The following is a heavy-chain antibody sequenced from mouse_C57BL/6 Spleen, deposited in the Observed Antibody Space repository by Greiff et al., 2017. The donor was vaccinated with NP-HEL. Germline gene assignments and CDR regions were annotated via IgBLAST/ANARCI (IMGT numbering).Heavy chain of an antibody. D-gene: IGHD3-2*02. Sequence: QVQLQQPGAELVMPGASVKLSCKASGYTFTSYWMHWVKQRPGQGLEWIGEIDPSDSYTNYNQKFKGKSTLTVDKSSSTAYMQLSSLTSEDSAVYYCARGQLRLRPYDYWGKGTTLTVSS. CDR3: ARGQLRLRPYDY. CDR1: GYTFTSYW. CDR2: IDPSDSYT. V-gene: IGHV1-69*01. J-gene: IGHJ2*01.